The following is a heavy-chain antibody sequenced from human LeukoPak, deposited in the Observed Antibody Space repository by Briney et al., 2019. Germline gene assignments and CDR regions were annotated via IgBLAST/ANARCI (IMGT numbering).Heavy chain of an antibody. Sequence: NPGGSLRLSCAASGFTFSRYSMNWVRQAPGKGLEWVSSISGSSSYIYYADSVKGRLTISRDNAKNSLYLQMNGLRAEDTAVYYCARDYVITFGGVIVNLARVFDYWGQGTLVTVSS. J-gene: IGHJ4*02. CDR2: ISGSSSYI. CDR1: GFTFSRYS. D-gene: IGHD3-16*02. CDR3: ARDYVITFGGVIVNLARVFDY. V-gene: IGHV3-21*01.